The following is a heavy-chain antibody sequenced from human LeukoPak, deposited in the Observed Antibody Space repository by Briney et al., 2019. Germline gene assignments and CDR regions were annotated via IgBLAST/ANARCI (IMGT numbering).Heavy chain of an antibody. CDR2: IYYSGST. CDR1: GGSISSGDYY. CDR3: ARGSYYYDSSGPAGVAFDI. J-gene: IGHJ3*02. Sequence: SQTLSLTCTVSGGSISSGDYYWSRIRQPPGKGLEWIGYIYYSGSTYYNPSLKSRVTISVDTSKNQFSLKLSSVTAADTAVYYCARGSYYYDSSGPAGVAFDIWGQGTMVTVSS. D-gene: IGHD3-22*01. V-gene: IGHV4-30-4*01.